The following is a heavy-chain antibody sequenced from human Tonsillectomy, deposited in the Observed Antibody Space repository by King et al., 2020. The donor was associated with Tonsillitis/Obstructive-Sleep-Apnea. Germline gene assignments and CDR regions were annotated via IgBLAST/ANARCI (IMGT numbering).Heavy chain of an antibody. CDR3: AKYSDPRSSAWYLDGFDV. V-gene: IGHV3-9*01. Sequence: DVQLVESGGGLVQPGRSLRLSCAVSGFKFDDYAMHWVRQAPGKGLEWVSGISWDSARIGYVDSVKGRFTISRDNAKNSLYLQMNNLRTEDTALYYCAKYSDPRSSAWYLDGFDVWGQGTMVTVSS. CDR2: ISWDSARI. D-gene: IGHD6-19*01. CDR1: GFKFDDYA. J-gene: IGHJ3*01.